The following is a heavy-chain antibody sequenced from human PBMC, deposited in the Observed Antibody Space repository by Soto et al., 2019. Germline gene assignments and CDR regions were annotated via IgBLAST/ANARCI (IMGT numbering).Heavy chain of an antibody. CDR2: IYYSGST. J-gene: IGHJ4*02. CDR3: AIRSPGIAVAGNFDY. CDR1: GGSISSSSDY. D-gene: IGHD6-19*01. V-gene: IGHV4-39*05. Sequence: PSETPSLTCAVSGGSISSSSDYWGWIRQPPGKGLEWIGSIYYSGSTYYNPSLKSRVTISVDTSKNQFSLKLSSVTAADTAVYYCAIRSPGIAVAGNFDYWGQGTLVTVSS.